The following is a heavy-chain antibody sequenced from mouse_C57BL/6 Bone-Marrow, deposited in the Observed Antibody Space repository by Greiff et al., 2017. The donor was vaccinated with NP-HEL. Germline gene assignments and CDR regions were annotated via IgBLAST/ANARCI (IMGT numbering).Heavy chain of an antibody. Sequence: QVQLKQPGAELVMPGASVKLSCKASGYTFTSYWMHWVKQRPGQGLEWIGEIDPSDSYTNYNQKFKGKSTLTVDKSSSTAYMQLSSLTSEDSAVYYCARETTVVATPYFDVWGTGTTVTVSS. CDR3: ARETTVVATPYFDV. J-gene: IGHJ1*03. D-gene: IGHD1-1*01. CDR1: GYTFTSYW. V-gene: IGHV1-69*01. CDR2: IDPSDSYT.